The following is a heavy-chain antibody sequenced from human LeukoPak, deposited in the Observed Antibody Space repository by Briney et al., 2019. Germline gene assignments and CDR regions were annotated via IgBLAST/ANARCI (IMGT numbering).Heavy chain of an antibody. CDR2: IPSTSSYT. CDR1: GFTFSDYY. D-gene: IGHD4-17*01. J-gene: IGHJ5*02. V-gene: IGHV3-11*06. CDR3: AKAHTVTTLYWFDP. Sequence: GGSLRLSCAASGFTFSDYYMSWIRQAPGKGLEWVSYIPSTSSYTSYADSVKGRFTISRDNSKNTLYLQMNSLRGADTAVYYCAKAHTVTTLYWFDPWGQGTLVTVSS.